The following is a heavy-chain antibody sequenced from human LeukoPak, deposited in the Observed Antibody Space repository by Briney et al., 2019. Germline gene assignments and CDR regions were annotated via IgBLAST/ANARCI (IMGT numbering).Heavy chain of an antibody. D-gene: IGHD3-16*01. CDR3: ARGLLGIGRFDP. V-gene: IGHV1-69*13. J-gene: IGHJ5*02. CDR1: GGTFSSYA. Sequence: SLKVSCKASGGTFSSYAISWVRQAPGQGLEWMGGIIPIFGTANYAQKFQGRVTITADESTSTAYMELSSLRSEDTAVYYCARGLLGIGRFDPWGQGTLVTVSS. CDR2: IIPIFGTA.